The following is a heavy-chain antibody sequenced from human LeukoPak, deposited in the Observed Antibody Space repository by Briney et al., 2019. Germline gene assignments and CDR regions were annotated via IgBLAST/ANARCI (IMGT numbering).Heavy chain of an antibody. CDR3: ARDLVNYYDSSGYSP. CDR1: GYIFTVYY. CDR2: INPNSGGT. V-gene: IGHV1-2*06. J-gene: IGHJ5*02. D-gene: IGHD3-22*01. Sequence: ASVKVSCKASGYIFTVYYMHWVRQAPGQGLEWMGRINPNSGGTNYAQKFQGRVTMTRDTSISTAYMELSRLRSDDTAVYYCARDLVNYYDSSGYSPWGQGNLVTVSS.